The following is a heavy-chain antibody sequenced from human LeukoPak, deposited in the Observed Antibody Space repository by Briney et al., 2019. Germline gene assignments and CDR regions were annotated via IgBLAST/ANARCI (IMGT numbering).Heavy chain of an antibody. Sequence: SETLSLTCAVYGGSFSGYYWSWIRQPPGKGLEWIGEINHSRSTNYNPSLKSRVTISVDTSKNQFSLKLSSVTAADTAVYYCAREGYCSSTSCYFYYYYGMDVWGQGTTVTVSS. V-gene: IGHV4-34*01. CDR2: INHSRST. J-gene: IGHJ6*02. CDR3: AREGYCSSTSCYFYYYYGMDV. CDR1: GGSFSGYY. D-gene: IGHD2-2*01.